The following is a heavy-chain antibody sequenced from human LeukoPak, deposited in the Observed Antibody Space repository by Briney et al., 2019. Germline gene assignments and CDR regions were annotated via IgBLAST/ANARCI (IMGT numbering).Heavy chain of an antibody. D-gene: IGHD5-12*01. CDR1: GFTFSSYS. CDR3: AMNSGHDGGDAFDI. V-gene: IGHV3-21*01. CDR2: ISSSSSYI. Sequence: PGGSLRLSCAASGFTFSSYSMNWVRQAPGKGLEWVSSISSSSSYIYYADSVKGRFTISRDNAKDSLYLQMNSLRAEGTAVYYCAMNSGHDGGDAFDIWGQGTMVTVSS. J-gene: IGHJ3*02.